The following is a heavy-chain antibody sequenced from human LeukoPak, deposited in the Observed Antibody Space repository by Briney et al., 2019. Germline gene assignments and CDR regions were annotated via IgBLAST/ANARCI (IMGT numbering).Heavy chain of an antibody. V-gene: IGHV1-69*04. J-gene: IGHJ4*02. CDR3: ASPNPYVVAATNYNQYYFDY. CDR1: GGTFSSYA. Sequence: ASVKVSCKASGGTFSSYAISWVRQAPGQGLEWMGRIIPILGIANYAQKFQGRVTITADKSTSTAYMELSSLRSEDTAMYYCASPNPYVVAATNYNQYYFDYWGQGTLVTVSS. CDR2: IIPILGIA. D-gene: IGHD2-15*01.